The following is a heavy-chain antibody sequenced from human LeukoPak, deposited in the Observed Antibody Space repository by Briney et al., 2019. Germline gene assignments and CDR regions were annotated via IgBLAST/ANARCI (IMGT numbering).Heavy chain of an antibody. CDR2: ILYSGST. CDR1: GGSISSYY. Sequence: SETLSLTCTVSGGSISSYYWSWIRQPPGKVLEWIGSILYSGSTNYNPSLKSRVTISVDTSKNQFSLKLRSVTAADTAVYYCARSTMGGSSWYLGAFDIWGQGTMVTFSS. J-gene: IGHJ3*02. V-gene: IGHV4-59*01. CDR3: ARSTMGGSSWYLGAFDI. D-gene: IGHD6-13*01.